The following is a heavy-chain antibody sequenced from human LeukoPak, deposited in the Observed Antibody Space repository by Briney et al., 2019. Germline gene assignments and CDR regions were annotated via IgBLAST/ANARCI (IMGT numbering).Heavy chain of an antibody. J-gene: IGHJ6*02. Sequence: TGGSLRLSCAASGFTFSSYAMHWVRQAPGKGLGWVALISFEGSVKYYADSVRGRFTISRDNSKNTLYLQMDSLKAEDTAVYYCASVDCSGGSCPPDYYGMDVWGQGTTVTVSS. CDR1: GFTFSSYA. V-gene: IGHV3-30*04. D-gene: IGHD2-15*01. CDR3: ASVDCSGGSCPPDYYGMDV. CDR2: ISFEGSVK.